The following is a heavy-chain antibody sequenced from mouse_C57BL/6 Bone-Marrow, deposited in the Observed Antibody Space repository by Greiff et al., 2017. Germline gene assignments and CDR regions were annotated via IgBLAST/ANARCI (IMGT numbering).Heavy chain of an antibody. V-gene: IGHV1-4*01. CDR2: INPGSGYT. CDR1: GYTFTSYT. CDR3: ARSGVYDYDAWFAY. J-gene: IGHJ3*01. D-gene: IGHD2-4*01. Sequence: VQLQQSGAELARPGASVKMSCKASGYTFTSYTMHWVKQRPGQGLEWIGYINPGSGYTKYNEKFKAKATLTADKSSSTAYMQLSSLTSEDSAVYYCARSGVYDYDAWFAYWGQGTLVTVSA.